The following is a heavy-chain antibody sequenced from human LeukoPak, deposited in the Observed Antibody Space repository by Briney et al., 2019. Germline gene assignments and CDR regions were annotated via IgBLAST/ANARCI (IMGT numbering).Heavy chain of an antibody. J-gene: IGHJ3*01. CDR1: GLTVSSNY. CDR2: IYSGGGT. V-gene: IGHV3-66*01. D-gene: IGHD5-24*01. Sequence: GSLRLSCAASGLTVSSNYMSWVRQAPGEGLEWVSVIYSGGGTYYAESVKGRFTISRDISKNTLFLEMNTLRAEDTAIYYCARGVEMATKVGTFDVWGRGTMVTVSS. CDR3: ARGVEMATKVGTFDV.